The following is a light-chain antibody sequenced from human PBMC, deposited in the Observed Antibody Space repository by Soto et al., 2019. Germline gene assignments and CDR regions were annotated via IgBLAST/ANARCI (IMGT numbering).Light chain of an antibody. J-gene: IGKJ4*01. CDR2: TAS. CDR3: QQINGYPLT. CDR1: QGISSY. Sequence: DFLLTQSPSFLSASIGDRVTITCRASQGISSYLAWYQQKPGKAPKLLIYTASTLHTGVPSRFSGSGSGTEFTLTISSLQPEDFATFICQQINGYPLTFGGGTKVDIK. V-gene: IGKV1-9*01.